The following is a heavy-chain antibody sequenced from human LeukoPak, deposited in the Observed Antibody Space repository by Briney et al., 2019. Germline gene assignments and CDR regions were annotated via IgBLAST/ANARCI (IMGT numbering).Heavy chain of an antibody. CDR3: ARGDFGDSNWFDP. J-gene: IGHJ5*02. Sequence: GGSLRLSCAASGFTFRNYWMHWIRQAPGKGLEWVSRINFDGSSTMYADSVKGRYTISRDNAKNTLYVEMNSLRAEDTAVYYCARGDFGDSNWFDPWGLGTLVTVSS. D-gene: IGHD4-17*01. CDR2: INFDGSST. V-gene: IGHV3-74*03. CDR1: GFTFRNYW.